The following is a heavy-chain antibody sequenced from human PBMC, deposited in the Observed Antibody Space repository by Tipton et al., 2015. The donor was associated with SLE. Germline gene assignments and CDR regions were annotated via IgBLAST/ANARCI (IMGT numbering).Heavy chain of an antibody. D-gene: IGHD6-19*01. CDR1: GGSISSYY. CDR2: IYYSGST. J-gene: IGHJ4*02. Sequence: LRLSCTVSGGSISSYYWSWIRQPPGKGLEWIGYIYYSGSTNYNPSLKSRVTISVDTSKNQFSLKLSSVTAADTAVYYCARGLGDYWGQGTLVTVSS. V-gene: IGHV4-59*01. CDR3: ARGLGDY.